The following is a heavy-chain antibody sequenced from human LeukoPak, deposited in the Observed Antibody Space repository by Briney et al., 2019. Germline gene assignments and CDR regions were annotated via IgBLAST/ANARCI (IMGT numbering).Heavy chain of an antibody. CDR2: IIPIFGTA. CDR3: AREIIVVVPAAYYYYYGMDV. D-gene: IGHD2-2*01. Sequence: SVKVSCKASGGTFISYAISWVRQAPGQGLEWMGGIIPIFGTANYAQKFQGRVTITADESTSTAYMELSSLRSEDTAVYYCAREIIVVVPAAYYYYYGMDVWGQGTTVTVPS. J-gene: IGHJ6*02. V-gene: IGHV1-69*13. CDR1: GGTFISYA.